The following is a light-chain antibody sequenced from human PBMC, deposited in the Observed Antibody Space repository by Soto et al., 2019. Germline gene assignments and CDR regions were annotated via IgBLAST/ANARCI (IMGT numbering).Light chain of an antibody. CDR2: AAS. CDR1: QGISNF. Sequence: DIQMTQSPSTLSASVGDRVTITSRASQGISNFLAWYQQKPGKVPKLLISAASTLQSGVPSRFSGSGSGTDFTLTITSLQPEDVATYYCQKYSSVITFGHGTRLEIK. J-gene: IGKJ5*01. V-gene: IGKV1-27*01. CDR3: QKYSSVIT.